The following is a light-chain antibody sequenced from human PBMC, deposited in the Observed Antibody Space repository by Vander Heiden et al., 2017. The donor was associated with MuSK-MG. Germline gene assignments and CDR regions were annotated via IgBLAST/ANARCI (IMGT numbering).Light chain of an antibody. J-gene: IGKJ4*01. Sequence: DSQMTESPSSLSASVGDRVTITCQASMDISNYLDRYRQKAGKAPKLLIRDASKVERRPRSAFRGRGSGPGCTCPISRLQPEAIAADFSAPYDTAAACSFAGGTE. CDR2: DAS. CDR3: APYDTAAACS. CDR1: MDISNY. V-gene: IGKV1-33*01.